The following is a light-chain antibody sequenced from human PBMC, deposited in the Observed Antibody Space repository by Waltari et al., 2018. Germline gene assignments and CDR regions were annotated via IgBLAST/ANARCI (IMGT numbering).Light chain of an antibody. CDR2: AAS. J-gene: IGKJ1*01. V-gene: IGKV1-39*01. CDR3: QESYSFTRT. Sequence: DIQMTQSPTPLSASVGEKVTITCRASQTISRYLNWYQQKPGKAPNLLISAASSLQSGVPSRFSGSGSGRDFTLIITSLQPEDFATYYCQESYSFTRTFGQGTKVEIK. CDR1: QTISRY.